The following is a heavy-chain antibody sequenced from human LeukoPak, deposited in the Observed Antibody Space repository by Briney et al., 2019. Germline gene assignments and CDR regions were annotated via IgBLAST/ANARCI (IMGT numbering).Heavy chain of an antibody. CDR1: GGSISSYY. CDR2: IYYSGST. V-gene: IGHV4-59*01. D-gene: IGHD4-17*01. CDR3: ARSTVTTYSVAFDI. J-gene: IGHJ3*02. Sequence: SETLSLTCTVSGGSISSYYWGWIRQPPGKGLEWIGSIYYSGSTNYNPSLKSRVTISVDTSKNQFSLKLSSVTAADTAVYYCARSTVTTYSVAFDIWGQGTMVTVSS.